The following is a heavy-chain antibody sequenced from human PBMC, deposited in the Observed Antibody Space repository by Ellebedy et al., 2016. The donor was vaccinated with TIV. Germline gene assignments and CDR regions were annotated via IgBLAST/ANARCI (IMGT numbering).Heavy chain of an antibody. CDR2: ISYDGSNK. CDR1: GFTFSSYG. D-gene: IGHD6-13*01. CDR3: ARARGTAAGTPYNWFDP. Sequence: GESLKISXAASGFTFSSYGMHWVRQAPGKGLEWVAVISYDGSNKYYADSVKGRFTISRDNSKNTLYLQMNSLRAEDTAVYYCARARGTAAGTPYNWFDPWGQGTLVTVSS. J-gene: IGHJ5*02. V-gene: IGHV3-30*03.